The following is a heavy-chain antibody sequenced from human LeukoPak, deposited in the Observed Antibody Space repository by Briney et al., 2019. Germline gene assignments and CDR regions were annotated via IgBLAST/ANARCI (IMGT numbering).Heavy chain of an antibody. CDR3: AREPPIGYCSSTSCYGLSTKLGFDY. J-gene: IGHJ4*02. Sequence: GGSLRLSXAASGFTFSSYSMNWVRQAPGKGLEWVSYISSSSSTIYYADSVKGRFTISRDNAKNSLYLQMNRLRAEDTAVYYCAREPPIGYCSSTSCYGLSTKLGFDYWGQGTLVTVSS. V-gene: IGHV3-48*01. CDR1: GFTFSSYS. D-gene: IGHD2-2*01. CDR2: ISSSSSTI.